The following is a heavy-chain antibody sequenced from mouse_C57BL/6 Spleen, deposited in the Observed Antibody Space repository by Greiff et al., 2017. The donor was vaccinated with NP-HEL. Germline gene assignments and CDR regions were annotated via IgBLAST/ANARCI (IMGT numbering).Heavy chain of an antibody. Sequence: QVQLKQPGAELVMPGASVKLSCKASGYTFTSYWMHWVKQRPGQGLEWIGEIDPSDSYTNYNQKFKGKSTLTVDKSSSTAYMQLSSLTSEDSAVYYCARSLTGVWGQGTLVTVSA. CDR3: ARSLTGV. D-gene: IGHD4-1*01. V-gene: IGHV1-69*01. CDR2: IDPSDSYT. J-gene: IGHJ3*01. CDR1: GYTFTSYW.